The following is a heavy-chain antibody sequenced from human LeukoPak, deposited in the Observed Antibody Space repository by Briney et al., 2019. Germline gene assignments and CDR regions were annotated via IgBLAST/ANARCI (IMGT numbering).Heavy chain of an antibody. CDR1: GFTFNSYT. Sequence: GGSLRLSCAASGFTFNSYTMNWVRQAPGKGLEWISYISRTGTTIYYADSVKGRFTISRDYSQKTVYLEMHSLRTEDTAMYYCAKDAQRGFDYSNSLEYWGPGTLVTVSS. CDR2: ISRTGTTI. V-gene: IGHV3-48*01. D-gene: IGHD4-11*01. J-gene: IGHJ4*02. CDR3: AKDAQRGFDYSNSLEY.